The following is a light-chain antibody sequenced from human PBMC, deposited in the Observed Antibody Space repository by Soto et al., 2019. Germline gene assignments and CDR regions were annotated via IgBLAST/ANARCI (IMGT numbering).Light chain of an antibody. CDR2: GAS. Sequence: EIELTQSPGTLSLSPGERATLSCRASQSVSSSYLAWYQQKPGQAPRLLIYGASSRATGIPDRFSGSGSGTDFTLTISRLEHEDVAVYYCQQYGSSPFTFGPGTKVDIK. CDR3: QQYGSSPFT. V-gene: IGKV3-20*01. J-gene: IGKJ3*01. CDR1: QSVSSSY.